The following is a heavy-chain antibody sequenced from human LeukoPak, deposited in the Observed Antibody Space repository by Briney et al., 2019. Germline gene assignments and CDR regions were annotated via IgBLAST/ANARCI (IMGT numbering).Heavy chain of an antibody. D-gene: IGHD6-6*01. CDR1: GYTFTDYY. J-gene: IGHJ4*02. CDR2: VDPEDGET. V-gene: IGHV1-69-2*01. CDR3: ARVLFLGSSSSPGY. Sequence: ASVKVSCKVSGYTFTDYYMHWVQQAPGKGLEWMGLVDPEDGETIYAEKFQGRVTTTADTSTDTAYMELSSLRSEDTAVYYCARVLFLGSSSSPGYWGQGTLVTVSS.